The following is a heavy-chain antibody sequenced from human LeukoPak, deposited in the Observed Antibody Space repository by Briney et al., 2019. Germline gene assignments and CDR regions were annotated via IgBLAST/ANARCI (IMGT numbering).Heavy chain of an antibody. CDR2: ISYDGSNK. J-gene: IGHJ4*02. V-gene: IGHV3-30*18. CDR1: GFTFSSYG. CDR3: AKGRQY. Sequence: GGSLRLSCAASGFTFSSYGMHWVRQAPGKGLEWVAVISYDGSNKYYADFVKGRFTISRDNSKNTLYLQMNSLRAEDTAVYYCAKGRQYWGQGTLVTVSS.